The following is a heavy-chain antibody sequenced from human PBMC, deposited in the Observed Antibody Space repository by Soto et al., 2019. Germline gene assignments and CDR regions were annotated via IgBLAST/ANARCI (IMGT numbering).Heavy chain of an antibody. CDR3: ARARIDY. J-gene: IGHJ4*02. V-gene: IGHV3-7*03. CDR2: ISPEGSEK. CDR1: GSIFSDYW. Sequence: EVQLVESGGGLVQPGGSLRLSCAVSGSIFSDYWMTWVRQAPGKGLEWVATISPEGSEKYYVDSLKGRFTISRDNAKNSLYLQMISLRAEDTALYYCARARIDYWGRGTLITVSS.